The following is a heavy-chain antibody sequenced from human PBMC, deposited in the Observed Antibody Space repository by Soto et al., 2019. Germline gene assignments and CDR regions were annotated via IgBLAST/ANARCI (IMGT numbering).Heavy chain of an antibody. D-gene: IGHD2-21*02. V-gene: IGHV4-38-2*01. J-gene: IGHJ4*02. CDR2: IFHSGST. Sequence: TSETLSLTCVVSGYSISSGYYLGWIRQPPGKGLEWIASIFHSGSTYYNPSLKSRVTISVDTSKNQFSLKLSSVTAADTAVYYCARGLQYGGNSAYWGQGTLVTVSS. CDR3: ARGLQYGGNSAY. CDR1: GYSISSGYY.